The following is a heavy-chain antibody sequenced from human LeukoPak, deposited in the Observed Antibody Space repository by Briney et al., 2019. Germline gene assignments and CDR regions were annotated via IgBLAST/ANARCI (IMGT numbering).Heavy chain of an antibody. CDR1: GYTFTGYY. V-gene: IGHV1-2*06. CDR3: AREGTGYSSSWYDY. Sequence: GASVKVSCKASGYTFTGYYMHWVRQAPGQGLEWMGRNNPNSGGTNYAQKFQGRVTMTRDTSISTAYMELSRLRSDDTAVYYCAREGTGYSSSWYDYWGQGALVTVSS. J-gene: IGHJ4*02. D-gene: IGHD6-13*01. CDR2: NNPNSGGT.